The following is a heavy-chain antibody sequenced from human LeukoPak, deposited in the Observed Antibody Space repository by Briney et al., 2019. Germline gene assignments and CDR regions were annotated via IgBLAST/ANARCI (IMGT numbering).Heavy chain of an antibody. CDR2: ISWNSGSI. CDR1: GFTFDDYA. D-gene: IGHD4-11*01. V-gene: IGHV3-9*01. Sequence: GGSLRLSCAASGFTFDDYAMRWVRQAPGKGQEWVSGISWNSGSIGYADSVKGRFTISRDNAKNSLYLQMNSLRAEDTALYYCAKDKISVTTVSGGIDYWGQGTLVTVSS. CDR3: AKDKISVTTVSGGIDY. J-gene: IGHJ4*02.